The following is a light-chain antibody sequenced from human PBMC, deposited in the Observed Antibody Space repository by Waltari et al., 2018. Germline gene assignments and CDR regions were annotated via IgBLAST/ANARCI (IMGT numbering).Light chain of an antibody. V-gene: IGKV3-15*01. J-gene: IGKJ2*01. CDR1: HSVSSN. CDR2: GAS. CDR3: QQYLSWYT. Sequence: EVVMTQSPATLSVSPGERATLSCRASHSVSSNLAWYQQKPGQTPRLLIYGASTRATGIPARFSGSGSGTEFTLTISNLQSEDFAVYYCQQYLSWYTFGQGTKLEVE.